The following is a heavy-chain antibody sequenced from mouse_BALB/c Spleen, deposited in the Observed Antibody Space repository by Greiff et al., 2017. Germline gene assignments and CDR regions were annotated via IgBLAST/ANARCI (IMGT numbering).Heavy chain of an antibody. D-gene: IGHD2-14*01. J-gene: IGHJ4*01. CDR3: TRSGEVREGYYYAMDY. CDR2: INPSNGGT. V-gene: IGHV1S81*02. Sequence: QVQLQQPGAELVKPGASVKLSCKASGYTFTSYYMYWVKQRPGQGLEWIGGINPSNGGTNFNEKFKSKATLTVDKSSSTAYMQLSSLTSEDSSVYYCTRSGEVREGYYYAMDYWGQGTSVTVSS. CDR1: GYTFTSYY.